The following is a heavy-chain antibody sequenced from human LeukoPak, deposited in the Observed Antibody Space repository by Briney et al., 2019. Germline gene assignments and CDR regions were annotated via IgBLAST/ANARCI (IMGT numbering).Heavy chain of an antibody. CDR2: IYYSGST. CDR1: GGSISSYY. V-gene: IGHV4-59*01. CDR3: ARDLGYSSSWLGAFDI. D-gene: IGHD6-13*01. J-gene: IGHJ3*02. Sequence: SETLSLTCTVSGGSISSYYWSWIRQPPGKGLEWIGYIYYSGSTNYNPSLKSRVTISVDTFKNQFSLKLSSVTAADTAVYYCARDLGYSSSWLGAFDIWGQGTMVTVSS.